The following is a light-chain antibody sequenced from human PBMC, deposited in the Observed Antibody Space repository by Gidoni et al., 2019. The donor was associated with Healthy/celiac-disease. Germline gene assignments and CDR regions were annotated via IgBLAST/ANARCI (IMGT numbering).Light chain of an antibody. CDR3: QACDSSTAVV. Sequence: SYELTQPPSVSVSPGQTASITCAGDKLGDKYACWYQQKPGQSPVLVIYLDSKRPSGIPERFSGSNSGNTATLTISGTQAMDEADYYCQACDSSTAVVFGGGTKLTVL. CDR2: LDS. J-gene: IGLJ2*01. V-gene: IGLV3-1*01. CDR1: KLGDKY.